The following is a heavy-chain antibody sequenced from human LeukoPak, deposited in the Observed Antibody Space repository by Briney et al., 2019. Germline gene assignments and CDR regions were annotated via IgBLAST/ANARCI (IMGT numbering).Heavy chain of an antibody. CDR1: GFTFSSYG. Sequence: GGSLRLSCAASGFTFSSYGMHWVRQAPGKALEGVAFIRYDGSNKYYADSVKGRFTIPRDNSKNMLYLQMNSLRAEDTAGYYCAKDSQSSSSDYYYYMDVWGKGTTVTVSS. J-gene: IGHJ6*03. CDR3: AKDSQSSSSDYYYYMDV. CDR2: IRYDGSNK. V-gene: IGHV3-30*02. D-gene: IGHD6-6*01.